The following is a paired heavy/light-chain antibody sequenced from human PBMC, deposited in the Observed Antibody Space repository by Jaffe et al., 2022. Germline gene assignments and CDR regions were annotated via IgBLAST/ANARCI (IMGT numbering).Light chain of an antibody. CDR3: LQHRSYPLT. V-gene: IGKV1-17*01. CDR1: QDIRND. J-gene: IGKJ4*01. CDR2: GAS. Sequence: DIQMTQSPSSLSASVGDRVTITCRASQDIRNDLGWLQHKPLGWYQHKPGKAPERLIYGASNLQSGVPSRFSGSGSGTEFTLTISSLQPEDFATYYCLQHRSYPLTFGGGTKVEI.
Heavy chain of an antibody. D-gene: IGHD3-10*01. V-gene: IGHV3-23*01. Sequence: EVQLLESGGGLVQPGGSLRLSCVVSGFTFNNYAMTWVRQAPGKGLEWVSSISNNADTMLYAESVKGRFTISRDNFRNTLWLQMNSLRAEDTAVYYCARGAQSLLPDYWGQGTLVTVSS. CDR3: ARGAQSLLPDY. CDR2: ISNNADTM. CDR1: GFTFNNYA. J-gene: IGHJ4*02.